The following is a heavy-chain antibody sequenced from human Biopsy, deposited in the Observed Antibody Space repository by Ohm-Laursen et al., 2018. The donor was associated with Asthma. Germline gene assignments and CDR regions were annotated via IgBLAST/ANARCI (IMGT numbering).Heavy chain of an antibody. CDR1: GYTFNSAG. CDR3: ARAVDYSHYYGIDV. J-gene: IGHJ6*02. Sequence: ASVTDSCKASGYTFNSAGITWVRQAPGQGLEWMGWISVYNGNTKVAQKLQDRVTMITDTSTSTAYMELRSLRSDDTAVYFCARAVDYSHYYGIDVWGQGTTVTVS. D-gene: IGHD3-10*01. CDR2: ISVYNGNT. V-gene: IGHV1-18*01.